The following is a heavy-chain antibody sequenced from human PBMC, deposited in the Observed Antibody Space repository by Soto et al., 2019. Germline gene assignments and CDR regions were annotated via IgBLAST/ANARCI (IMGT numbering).Heavy chain of an antibody. D-gene: IGHD6-19*01. CDR1: GFTFSSYA. CDR2: ISGSGGST. J-gene: IGHJ6*02. V-gene: IGHV3-23*01. CDR3: AKAGGQYSSGWYYYYYGMDV. Sequence: GGSLRLSCAASGFTFSSYAMSWVRQAPGKGLEWVSAISGSGGSTYYADSVKGRFTISRDNSKNTLYLQMNSLRAEDTAVYYCAKAGGQYSSGWYYYYYGMDVWGQGTTVTVSS.